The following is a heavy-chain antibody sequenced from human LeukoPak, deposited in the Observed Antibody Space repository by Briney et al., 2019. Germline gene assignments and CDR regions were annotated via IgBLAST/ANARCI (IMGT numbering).Heavy chain of an antibody. Sequence: PGGSLRLSCAASGFIFSNYNMNWVRQPPGKGLEGVSSSSSRRFTHYADSVMGRFTVSRDNAKNSLFLQMNSLSAEDTAVYYCARDHDYADYMDVWGKGTTVTVSS. J-gene: IGHJ6*03. D-gene: IGHD4-17*01. CDR1: GFIFSNYN. V-gene: IGHV3-69-1*01. CDR3: ARDHDYADYMDV. CDR2: SSSRRFT.